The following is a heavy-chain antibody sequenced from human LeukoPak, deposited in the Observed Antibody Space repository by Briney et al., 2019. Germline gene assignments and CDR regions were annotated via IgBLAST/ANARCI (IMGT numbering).Heavy chain of an antibody. CDR3: ASSPIDDSSGYLRYFQH. CDR2: ISSSGSTI. V-gene: IGHV3-48*03. J-gene: IGHJ1*01. D-gene: IGHD3-22*01. CDR1: GFTFSSYE. Sequence: PGGSLRLSCAASGFTFSSYEMDWVRQAPGKGLEWVSYISSSGSTIYYADSVKGRFTISRDNAKNSLYLQMNSLRAEDTAVYYCASSPIDDSSGYLRYFQHWGQGTLVTVSS.